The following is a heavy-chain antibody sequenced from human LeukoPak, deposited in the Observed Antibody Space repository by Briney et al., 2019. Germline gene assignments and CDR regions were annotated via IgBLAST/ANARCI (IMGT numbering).Heavy chain of an antibody. CDR3: ARDFPADY. CDR2: IYYSGST. CDR1: GGSISSYY. J-gene: IGHJ4*02. Sequence: SETLSLTCTVSGGSISSYYWSWIRQPPGKGLEWIGYIYYSGSTNYNPSLKSRVTISVDTSKNQFPLKLSSVTAADTAVYYCARDFPADYWGQGTLVTVSS. V-gene: IGHV4-59*01.